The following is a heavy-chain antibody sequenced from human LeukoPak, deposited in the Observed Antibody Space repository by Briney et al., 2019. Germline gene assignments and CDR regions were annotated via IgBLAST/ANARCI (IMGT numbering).Heavy chain of an antibody. Sequence: ASVKVSCKASGYTFTSYAMNWVRQAPGQGLEWMGWINTNTGSPTYAQGFTGRFVFSLDTSVSTAYLQISSLKAEDTAVYYCAGGDHSSSPPRLSYWFDPWGQGTLVTVSS. CDR3: AGGDHSSSPPRLSYWFDP. J-gene: IGHJ5*02. D-gene: IGHD6-13*01. V-gene: IGHV7-4-1*02. CDR1: GYTFTSYA. CDR2: INTNTGSP.